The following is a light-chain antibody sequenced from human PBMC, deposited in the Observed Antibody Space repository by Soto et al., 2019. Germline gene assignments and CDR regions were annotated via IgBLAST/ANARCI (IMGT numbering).Light chain of an antibody. V-gene: IGKV3D-15*01. J-gene: IGKJ5*01. Sequence: EVRLKNSAGTLSLYPRERASLSCRASHTLNSRHLAWYQQKPGQAPRLLIYGASSRATDIPDRFSGSGSGTEFTLTISSLQSEDFAVYYCQQYNNWPPITFGQVTRLEI. CDR1: HTLNSRH. CDR2: GAS. CDR3: QQYNNWPPIT.